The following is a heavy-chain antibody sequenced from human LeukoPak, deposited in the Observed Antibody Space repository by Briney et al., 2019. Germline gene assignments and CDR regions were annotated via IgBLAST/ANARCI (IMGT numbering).Heavy chain of an antibody. Sequence: GTSLRLSCAASGFRFANYAMHWVRQAPGKGLEWVSLISYDGATQFYADSMKGRFTVSRDNSNNTLYLQLSGLTTEDTAVYFCARTSGREKNFDSWGQGTLVTVST. CDR3: ARTSGREKNFDS. V-gene: IGHV3-30-3*01. J-gene: IGHJ4*02. D-gene: IGHD1-26*01. CDR2: ISYDGATQ. CDR1: GFRFANYA.